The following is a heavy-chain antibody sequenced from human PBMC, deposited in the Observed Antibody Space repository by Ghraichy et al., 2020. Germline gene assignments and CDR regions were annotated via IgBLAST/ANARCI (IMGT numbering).Heavy chain of an antibody. J-gene: IGHJ4*02. D-gene: IGHD6-19*01. CDR2: TADDGGTT. Sequence: GGSLRLSCVASGFTFSSYTMNWVRQAPGKGLEWVATTADDGGTTYYADSVKGRFTISRDYSKNTLFLQMNSLRAEDTAVYYCAKSATVAGSRIDYWGQGTLVIVSS. V-gene: IGHV3-23*01. CDR1: GFTFSSYT. CDR3: AKSATVAGSRIDY.